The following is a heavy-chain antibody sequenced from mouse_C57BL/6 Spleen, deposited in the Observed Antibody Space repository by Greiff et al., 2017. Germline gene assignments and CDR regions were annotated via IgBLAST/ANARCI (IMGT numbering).Heavy chain of an antibody. CDR1: GFSLTSYG. CDR2: IWSGGST. D-gene: IGHD4-1*01. CDR3: SILNWSWFAY. Sequence: VQGVESGPGLVQPSQSLSITCTVSGFSLTSYGVHWVRQSPGKGLEWLGVIWSGGSTYYNAAFMSRLSITKDNSNRQVFFKMNRLQADYTAIYYCSILNWSWFAYWGQAPLVTVSA. J-gene: IGHJ3*01. V-gene: IGHV2-5*01.